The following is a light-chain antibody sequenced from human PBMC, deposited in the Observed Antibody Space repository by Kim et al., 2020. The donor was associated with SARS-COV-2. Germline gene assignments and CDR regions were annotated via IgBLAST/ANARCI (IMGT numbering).Light chain of an antibody. Sequence: SYELTQPLSVSVALGQTARITCGGNNIGSENVHWYQQKPGQAPVLVIYRDSNRPSGIPERFSGSNSGNTATLTISGAQAGDEADCYCQVWDSSTTRVFGGGTQLTVL. V-gene: IGLV3-9*01. CDR2: RDS. J-gene: IGLJ3*02. CDR3: QVWDSSTTRV. CDR1: NIGSEN.